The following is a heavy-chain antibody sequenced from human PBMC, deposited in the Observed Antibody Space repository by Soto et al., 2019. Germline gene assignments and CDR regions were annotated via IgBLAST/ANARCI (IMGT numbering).Heavy chain of an antibody. CDR3: ARGPELNFDY. D-gene: IGHD1-7*01. CDR1: GGSISSYY. V-gene: IGHV4-59*01. CDR2: IYYSGST. Sequence: SETLSLTCTVSGGSISSYYWNWIRQPPGKGLEWIGYIYYSGSTNYNPSLKSRVTISLDTSKKQFSLKLSSVTAADTAVYYCARGPELNFDYWGQGTLVTVSS. J-gene: IGHJ4*02.